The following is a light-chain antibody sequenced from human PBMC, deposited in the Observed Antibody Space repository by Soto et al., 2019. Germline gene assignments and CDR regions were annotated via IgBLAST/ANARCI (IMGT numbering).Light chain of an antibody. Sequence: EIVLTQSPGTLSLSPGERATLSCRASQSISSSYLAWYQQKPGQAPRLLIYGASSRATGIPDRFSGSGSGTDFTLTVSRLEPEDFAVYYCQHYDSSAAIFTFGPGTKVDIK. CDR3: QHYDSSAAIFT. J-gene: IGKJ3*01. CDR1: QSISSSY. V-gene: IGKV3-20*01. CDR2: GAS.